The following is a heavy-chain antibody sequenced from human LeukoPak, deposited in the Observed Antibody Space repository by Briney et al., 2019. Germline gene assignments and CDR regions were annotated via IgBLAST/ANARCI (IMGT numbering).Heavy chain of an antibody. CDR1: GFTFSSYS. CDR3: ARDGIAVAGTMFDY. J-gene: IGHJ4*02. D-gene: IGHD6-19*01. V-gene: IGHV3-21*01. CDR2: ISSSSSYI. Sequence: GGSLRLSCAASGFTFSSYSMNWVRQAPGKGLEWVSSISSSSSYIYYADSVKGRFTISRDNAKNSLYLQMNSLRAEDTAVYYCARDGIAVAGTMFDYWGQGTLVPVSS.